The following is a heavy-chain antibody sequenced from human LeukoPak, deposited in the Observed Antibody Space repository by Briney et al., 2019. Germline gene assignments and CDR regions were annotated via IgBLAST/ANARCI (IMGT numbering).Heavy chain of an antibody. J-gene: IGHJ4*02. Sequence: GGSLGLSCAASGFTFSNAWMSWVRQAPGKGLEWVGRIKSKTDCGTTDYAAPVKGRFTISTDDSKNTLYLQMNSLKTEDTAVYYCTTEGDYGDYTYWGQGTLVTVSS. V-gene: IGHV3-15*01. CDR3: TTEGDYGDYTY. CDR2: IKSKTDCGTT. D-gene: IGHD4-17*01. CDR1: GFTFSNAW.